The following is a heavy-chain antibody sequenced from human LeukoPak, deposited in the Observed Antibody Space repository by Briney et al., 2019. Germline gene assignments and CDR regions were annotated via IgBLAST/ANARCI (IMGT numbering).Heavy chain of an antibody. CDR3: ARGDYDFWSGLMFDP. J-gene: IGHJ5*02. Sequence: ASVKVSCKASGGTFSSYAISWVRQAPGQGLEWMGRIIPIFGTANYAQKFQGRVTITTDESTSTAYMELSSLRSEDTAVYYCARGDYDFWSGLMFDPWGQGTLGTVSS. V-gene: IGHV1-69*05. D-gene: IGHD3-3*01. CDR2: IIPIFGTA. CDR1: GGTFSSYA.